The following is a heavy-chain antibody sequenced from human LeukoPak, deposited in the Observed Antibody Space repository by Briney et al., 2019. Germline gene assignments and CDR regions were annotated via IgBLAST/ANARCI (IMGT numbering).Heavy chain of an antibody. CDR1: GFTSSNYG. D-gene: IGHD6-13*01. CDR3: ARQGYSSQFDY. J-gene: IGHJ4*02. V-gene: IGHV3-33*08. Sequence: PGRSLRLSCAASGFTSSNYGMHWVRQAPGKGLEWVAVIWFDGSNKYYADSVKGRFTISRDNSKNTLYLQMNSLRAEDTAVYYCARQGYSSQFDYWGQGTLATVSS. CDR2: IWFDGSNK.